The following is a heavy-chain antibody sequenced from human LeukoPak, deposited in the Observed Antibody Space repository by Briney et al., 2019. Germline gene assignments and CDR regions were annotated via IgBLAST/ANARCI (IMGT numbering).Heavy chain of an antibody. CDR3: AREGLRLGELSFVFDY. CDR1: GFTFSSYE. V-gene: IGHV3-48*03. CDR2: ISSSGSTI. Sequence: GGSLRLSCAASGFTFSSYEMNWVRQAPGKGLEWVSYISSSGSTIYYADSVKGRFTISGDNAKNSLYLQMNSLRAEDTAVYYCAREGLRLGELSFVFDYWGQGTLVTVSS. J-gene: IGHJ4*02. D-gene: IGHD3-16*02.